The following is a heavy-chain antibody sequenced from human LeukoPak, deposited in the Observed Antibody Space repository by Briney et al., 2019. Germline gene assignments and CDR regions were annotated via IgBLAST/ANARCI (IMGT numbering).Heavy chain of an antibody. CDR3: ARDKAAYYGSGTTNY. CDR2: IYHSGST. J-gene: IGHJ4*02. V-gene: IGHV4-38-2*02. D-gene: IGHD3-10*01. CDR1: GYSISSGYY. Sequence: SETLSLTCTVSGYSISSGYYWGWIRQPPGKGLEWIGSIYHSGSTYYNPSLKSRVTISVDTSKNQFSLKLSSVTAADTAVYYCARDKAAYYGSGTTNYWGQGTLVTVSS.